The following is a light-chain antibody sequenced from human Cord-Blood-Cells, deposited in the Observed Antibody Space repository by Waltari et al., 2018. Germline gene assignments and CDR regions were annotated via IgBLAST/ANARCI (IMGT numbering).Light chain of an antibody. Sequence: QSVLTQPPSASGTPGQRVTSPCSGSSSNIGSNYVYWYQQLPGPAPKLLIYRNNPRPSGVPDRLSGSKSGTSASLAISGLRSEDEADYYCAAWDDSLSGPVFGGGTKLTVL. CDR1: SSNIGSNY. V-gene: IGLV1-47*01. CDR2: RNN. J-gene: IGLJ3*02. CDR3: AAWDDSLSGPV.